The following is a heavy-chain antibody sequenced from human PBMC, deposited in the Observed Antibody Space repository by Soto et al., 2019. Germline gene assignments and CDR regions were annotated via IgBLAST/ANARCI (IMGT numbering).Heavy chain of an antibody. J-gene: IGHJ5*02. CDR2: IYYSGST. CDR3: ARALAAAATRYNWFDP. D-gene: IGHD6-13*01. CDR1: GGSISSGGYY. V-gene: IGHV4-31*03. Sequence: QVQLQESGPGLVKPSQTLSLTCTVSGGSISSGGYYWSWIRQHPGKGLEWIGYIYYSGSTYYNPSLKSRVTISVDTSKNQFSLKLSSVTAADTAVYYCARALAAAATRYNWFDPWGQGTLVTVSS.